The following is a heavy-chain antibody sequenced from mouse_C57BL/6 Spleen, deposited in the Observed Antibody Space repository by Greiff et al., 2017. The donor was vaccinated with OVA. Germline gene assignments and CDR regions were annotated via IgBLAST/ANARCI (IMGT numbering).Heavy chain of an antibody. Sequence: DVKLVESGGGLVQPKGSLKLSCAASGFSFNTYAMNWVRQAPGKGLEWVARIRSKSNNYATYYADSVKDRFTISRDDSESMLYLQMNNLKTEDTAMYYCVRGDYDRVPFAYWGQGTLVTVSA. CDR1: GFSFNTYA. D-gene: IGHD2-4*01. CDR2: IRSKSNNYAT. CDR3: VRGDYDRVPFAY. V-gene: IGHV10-1*01. J-gene: IGHJ3*01.